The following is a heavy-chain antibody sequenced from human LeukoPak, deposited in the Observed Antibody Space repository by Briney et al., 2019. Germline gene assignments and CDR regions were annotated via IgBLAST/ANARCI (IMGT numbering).Heavy chain of an antibody. J-gene: IGHJ6*02. Sequence: PGGSLRLSCAASGFTFSSYAMSWVRQAPGKGLEWVSAISGSGGSTYYADSVKGRFTISRDNSKNTLYLQMNSLRAEDTAVYYCARVGRAILYYYYGMDVWGQGTTVTVSS. CDR2: ISGSGGST. CDR3: ARVGRAILYYYYGMDV. D-gene: IGHD3-3*01. CDR1: GFTFSSYA. V-gene: IGHV3-23*01.